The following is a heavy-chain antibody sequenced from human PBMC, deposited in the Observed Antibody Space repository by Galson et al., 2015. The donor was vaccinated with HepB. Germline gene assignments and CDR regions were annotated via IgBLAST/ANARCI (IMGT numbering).Heavy chain of an antibody. CDR3: AREWDYDILTGYWEGWFDP. CDR2: ISYDGSNK. Sequence: SLRLSCAASGFTFSSYAMHWVRQAPGKGLEWVAVISYDGSNKYYADSVKGRFTISRDNSKSTLYLQMNSLRAEDTAVYYCAREWDYDILTGYWEGWFDPWGQGTLVTVSS. V-gene: IGHV3-30*04. CDR1: GFTFSSYA. J-gene: IGHJ5*02. D-gene: IGHD3-9*01.